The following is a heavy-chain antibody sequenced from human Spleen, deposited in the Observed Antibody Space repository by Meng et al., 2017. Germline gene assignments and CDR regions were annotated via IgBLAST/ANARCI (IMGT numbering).Heavy chain of an antibody. V-gene: IGHV1-46*01. CDR2: INPSGGST. D-gene: IGHD6-19*01. Sequence: ASVKVSCKASGYTFTSYYMHWVRQAPGQGLEWMGIINPSGGSTSYAQKFQGRVTMTRDTSTSTVYMELSSLRSEDTAVYYCAGVGSGWYNSYYYYGMDVWGQGTTVTVYS. CDR3: AGVGSGWYNSYYYYGMDV. J-gene: IGHJ6*01. CDR1: GYTFTSYY.